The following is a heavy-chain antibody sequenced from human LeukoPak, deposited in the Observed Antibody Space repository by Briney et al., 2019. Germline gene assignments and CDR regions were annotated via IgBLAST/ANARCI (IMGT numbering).Heavy chain of an antibody. Sequence: PGGSLRLSCAASGFTVSFYAMSWVRQAPGKGLEWVAVISYDGSNKYYADSVKGRFTISRDNSKNTLYLQMNSLRAEDTAVYYCAKGHYALDLDYGMDVWGQGTTVTVSS. D-gene: IGHD3/OR15-3a*01. CDR3: AKGHYALDLDYGMDV. CDR2: ISYDGSNK. J-gene: IGHJ6*02. CDR1: GFTVSFYA. V-gene: IGHV3-30*18.